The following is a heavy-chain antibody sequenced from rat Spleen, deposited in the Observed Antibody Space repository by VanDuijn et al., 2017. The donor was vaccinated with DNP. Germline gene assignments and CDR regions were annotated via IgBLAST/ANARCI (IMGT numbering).Heavy chain of an antibody. CDR3: TRGPIYYQTSYIPDY. CDR1: GFIFSNYW. CDR2: ISTSGGST. V-gene: IGHV5-31*01. Sequence: EVQLVESDGGPVQPGRSLKLSCVASGFIFSNYWMTWIRQAPTKGLEWVATISTSGGSTYYPDSVKGRFTISRDNAQNTLYLQMNSLRSEDTATYYCTRGPIYYQTSYIPDYWGQGVMVTVSS. J-gene: IGHJ2*01. D-gene: IGHD1-2*01.